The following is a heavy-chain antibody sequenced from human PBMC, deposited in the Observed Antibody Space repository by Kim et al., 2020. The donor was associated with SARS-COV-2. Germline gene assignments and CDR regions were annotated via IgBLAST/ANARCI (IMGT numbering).Heavy chain of an antibody. J-gene: IGHJ4*02. CDR2: ITKSGSAT. Sequence: GGSLRLSCAASGFSFRDHFMSWVRQSPGKGLEWVSTITKSGSATFYSDSVKGRFAISRDNSKDSLILRMDNLRVDDTAVYFSARDFLGYTGYEFDLWGQGILVTVSS. D-gene: IGHD5-12*01. CDR1: GFSFRDHF. CDR3: ARDFLGYTGYEFDL. V-gene: IGHV3-11*01.